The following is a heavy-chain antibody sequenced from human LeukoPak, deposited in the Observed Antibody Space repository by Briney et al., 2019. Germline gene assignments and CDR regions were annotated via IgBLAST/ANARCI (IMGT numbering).Heavy chain of an antibody. CDR1: GFTLSSYA. D-gene: IGHD5-12*01. Sequence: GGSLRLSCAASGFTLSSYAMHWVRQAPGKGLEWVAVISYDGSNKYYADSVKGRFTISRDNSKNTLYLQMNSLRAEDTAVYYCARDSLGYSGYDTKNYYYYYGMDVWGQGTTVTVSS. J-gene: IGHJ6*02. CDR3: ARDSLGYSGYDTKNYYYYYGMDV. V-gene: IGHV3-30*04. CDR2: ISYDGSNK.